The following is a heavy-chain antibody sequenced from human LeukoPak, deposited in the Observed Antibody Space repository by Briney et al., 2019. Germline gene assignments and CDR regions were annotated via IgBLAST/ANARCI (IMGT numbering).Heavy chain of an antibody. CDR3: TRDLRIAPAVAFFDS. V-gene: IGHV1-2*02. Sequence: GASVKVSCKVSGYRFTDHLIHWIRQAPGQGLEWMGWINPNTGDTRSAQKFQGRVAMTRDTSITTTYMELTGLESGGGAMYFCTRDLRIAPAVAFFDSWGQGTRVTVSS. CDR2: INPNTGDT. D-gene: IGHD2-15*01. J-gene: IGHJ4*02. CDR1: GYRFTDHL.